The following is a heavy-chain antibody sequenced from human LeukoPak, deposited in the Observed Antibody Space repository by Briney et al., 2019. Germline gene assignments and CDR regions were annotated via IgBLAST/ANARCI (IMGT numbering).Heavy chain of an antibody. CDR1: DFSFGSFW. CDR2: IKQDGSEK. J-gene: IGHJ4*02. CDR3: ARGGYSYGYKGLVDY. D-gene: IGHD5-18*01. V-gene: IGHV3-7*01. Sequence: GGSLRLSCAASDFSFGSFWMNWVRQAPGQGLEWVTNIKQDGSEKYFVDSVKGRFTISRDNAKKSLYLQMNNLRAEDTAVYYCARGGYSYGYKGLVDYWGQGTLVTVSS.